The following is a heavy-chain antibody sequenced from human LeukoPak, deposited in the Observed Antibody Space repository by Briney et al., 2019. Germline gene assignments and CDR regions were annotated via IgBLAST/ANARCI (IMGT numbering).Heavy chain of an antibody. D-gene: IGHD3-10*02. Sequence: GGSLRLSCAASGFTFSSYEMNWVRQAPGKGLEWVSYISCSGSTIYYAESVKGRFTISRDNAKNSLYLQMNSLRADDTAVYYCAELGITLIGGVWGKGTTVTVSS. CDR1: GFTFSSYE. J-gene: IGHJ6*04. CDR3: AELGITLIGGV. CDR2: ISCSGSTI. V-gene: IGHV3-48*03.